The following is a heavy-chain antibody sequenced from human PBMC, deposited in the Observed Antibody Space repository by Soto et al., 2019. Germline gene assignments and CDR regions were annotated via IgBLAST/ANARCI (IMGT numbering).Heavy chain of an antibody. CDR2: IKQDGSEK. CDR3: GRSPGGVLVFY. J-gene: IGHJ4*02. D-gene: IGHD2-8*02. Sequence: GGSLRLSCAASGFTFSSYWMSWVRQAPGKGLEWVANIKQDGSEKYYVDSVKGRFTISRDNAKNSLYLQMNSLRAEDTAVYYCGRSPGGVLVFYWGQGTLVTVSS. V-gene: IGHV3-7*01. CDR1: GFTFSSYW.